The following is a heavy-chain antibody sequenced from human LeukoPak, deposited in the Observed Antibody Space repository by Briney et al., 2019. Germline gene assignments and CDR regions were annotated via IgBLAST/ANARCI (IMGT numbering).Heavy chain of an antibody. V-gene: IGHV3-73*01. CDR3: TRRYYYYYGMDV. CDR1: GFTFSGSA. Sequence: QTGGSLRLSCAASGFTFSGSAMHWVRQASGKGLEWVGRIRSKANSYATAYAASVKGRFTISGDDSKNTAYLQMNSLKTEDTAVYYCTRRYYYYYGMDVWGQGTTVTVSS. J-gene: IGHJ6*02. CDR2: IRSKANSYAT.